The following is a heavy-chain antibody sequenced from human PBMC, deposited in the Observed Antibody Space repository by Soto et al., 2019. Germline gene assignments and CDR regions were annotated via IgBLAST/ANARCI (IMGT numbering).Heavy chain of an antibody. CDR2: ISSNGGST. D-gene: IGHD6-13*01. CDR1: GFTFSSYA. V-gene: IGHV3-64D*06. CDR3: VEAATGHDAFDI. J-gene: IGHJ3*02. Sequence: GALRLSCSASGFTFSSYAMHWVRQAPGKGLEYVSAISSNGGSTYYADSVKGRFTISRDNSKNTLYLQMSSLRADDTAVYYCVEAATGHDAFDIWGQGTMVTVSS.